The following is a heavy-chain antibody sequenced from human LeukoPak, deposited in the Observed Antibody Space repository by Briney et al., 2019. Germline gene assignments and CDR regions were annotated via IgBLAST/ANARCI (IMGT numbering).Heavy chain of an antibody. D-gene: IGHD1-7*01. Sequence: HGASVKVSCKVSGYTLTELSMHWVRQAPGQGLEWMGIINPSGGSTSYAQKFQGRVTMTRDTSTSTVYMELSSLRSEDTAVYYCARVEPTLTGTRAFDIWGQGTMVTVSS. CDR3: ARVEPTLTGTRAFDI. CDR2: INPSGGST. V-gene: IGHV1-46*01. CDR1: GYTLTELS. J-gene: IGHJ3*02.